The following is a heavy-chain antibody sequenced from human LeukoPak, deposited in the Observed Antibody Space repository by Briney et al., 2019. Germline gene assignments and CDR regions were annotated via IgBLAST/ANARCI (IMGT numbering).Heavy chain of an antibody. J-gene: IGHJ4*02. V-gene: IGHV5-51*01. Sequence: GGSLKISCKGSGYSFTSYWIGWVRQVPGKGLEWMGIIYPADSDTRYSPSFQGQVTMSADKSLSTAYLQWTSLKASDTAMYFCAREYGAHIEFWGQGTLVTVSS. CDR1: GYSFTSYW. CDR3: AREYGAHIEF. CDR2: IYPADSDT. D-gene: IGHD4/OR15-4a*01.